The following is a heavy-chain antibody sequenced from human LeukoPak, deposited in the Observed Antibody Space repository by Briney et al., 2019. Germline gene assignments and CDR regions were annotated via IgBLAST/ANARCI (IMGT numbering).Heavy chain of an antibody. D-gene: IGHD3-22*01. J-gene: IGHJ4*02. Sequence: GASLQISFKGSGSRFTSYWIGWVRQTPGKGLGWMGIIYPGDSDTRYSPSFQGQVNISADKSISTAYLQWSSLKAGDTFISYCARVHYYDSSGPNSDFDYWGQGTLGTVSS. CDR2: IYPGDSDT. V-gene: IGHV5-51*01. CDR3: ARVHYYDSSGPNSDFDY. CDR1: GSRFTSYW.